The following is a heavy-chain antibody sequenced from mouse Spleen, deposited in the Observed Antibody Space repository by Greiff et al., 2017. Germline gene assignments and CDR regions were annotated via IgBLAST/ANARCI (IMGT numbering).Heavy chain of an antibody. V-gene: IGHV1-26*01. D-gene: IGHD1-1*01. Sequence: VQLQQSGPELVKPGASVKISCKASGYTFTDYYMNWVKQSHGKSLEWIGDINPNNGGTSYNQKFKGKATLTVDKSSSTAYMELRSLTSEDSAVYYCARVRIYYYDGSLLYYAMDYWGQGTSVTVSS. CDR2: INPNNGGT. J-gene: IGHJ4*01. CDR1: GYTFTDYY. CDR3: ARVRIYYYDGSLLYYAMDY.